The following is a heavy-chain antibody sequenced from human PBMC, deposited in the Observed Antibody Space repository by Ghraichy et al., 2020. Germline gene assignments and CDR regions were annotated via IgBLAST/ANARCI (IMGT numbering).Heavy chain of an antibody. J-gene: IGHJ4*02. CDR2: IYTSGST. D-gene: IGHD3-10*01. CDR3: ARHSGRFGGPFDY. V-gene: IGHV4-4*09. Sequence: SETLSLTCTVSGGSISSYYWSWIRQPPGKGLEWIGYIYTSGSTNYNPSLKSRVTISVDTSKNQFSLKLSSVTAADTAVYYCARHSGRFGGPFDYWGQGTLVTVSS. CDR1: GGSISSYY.